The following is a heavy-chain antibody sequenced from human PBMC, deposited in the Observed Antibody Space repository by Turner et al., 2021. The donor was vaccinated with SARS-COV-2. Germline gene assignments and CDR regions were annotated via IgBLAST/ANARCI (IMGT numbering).Heavy chain of an antibody. CDR3: ATAPPYCPNGVCTNGIDP. CDR2: VDTEDGET. D-gene: IGHD2-8*01. J-gene: IGHJ5*02. Sequence: QVQLLQSGAEVQQPGTSVKISCKVAGYTLTELSMHWVRQAPGKGLEWMGGVDTEDGETIYAQKFQGRVTMTEDTSTDTAYMELSSLRSEDTAVYYCATAPPYCPNGVCTNGIDPWGQGTLVTVSS. V-gene: IGHV1-24*01. CDR1: GYTLTELS.